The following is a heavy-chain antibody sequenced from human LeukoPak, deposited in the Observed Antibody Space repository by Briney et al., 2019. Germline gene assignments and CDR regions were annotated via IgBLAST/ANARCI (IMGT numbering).Heavy chain of an antibody. CDR1: GYTFTGYY. J-gene: IGHJ4*02. D-gene: IGHD5-12*01. CDR2: INPNSGGT. Sequence: ASVKVSCKASGYTFTGYYMHWVRQAPGQGLEWMGWINPNSGGTNYAQKFQGRVTMTRDTSISTAYMELSRLRSDDTAVYYCARVGGDIVVIFDYWGQGTLVTVSS. CDR3: ARVGGDIVVIFDY. V-gene: IGHV1-2*02.